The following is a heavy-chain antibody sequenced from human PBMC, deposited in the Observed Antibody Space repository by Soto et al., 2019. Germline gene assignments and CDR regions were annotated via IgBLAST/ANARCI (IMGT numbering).Heavy chain of an antibody. V-gene: IGHV1-69*01. D-gene: IGHD5-12*01. CDR3: ARAGFSGTYYYYYGMDV. Sequence: QVQLVQSGAEVKKPGSSVKVSCKASGGTFSSYAISWVRQAPGQGLEWMGGIIPIFGTANYAQEFQGRVTITADESTSTAYMELCSLRSEDTAMYYCARAGFSGTYYYYYGMDVWGQGTTVTVSS. CDR2: IIPIFGTA. CDR1: GGTFSSYA. J-gene: IGHJ6*02.